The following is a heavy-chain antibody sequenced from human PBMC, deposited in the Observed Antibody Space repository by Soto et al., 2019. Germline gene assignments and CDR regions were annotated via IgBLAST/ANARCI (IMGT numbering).Heavy chain of an antibody. J-gene: IGHJ4*02. V-gene: IGHV1-2*02. Sequence: QVQLVQSGAEVEEPGASVKVSCKASGYNFNDYFMRWMRQAPGQGLEWMGWIRPKSGETKYEQKFQGRVTMTSDTSISTAYMQLTMVTSDDTAVYFCAAETGADTFDYWGQGTLVTVST. CDR2: IRPKSGET. CDR1: GYNFNDYF. CDR3: AAETGADTFDY. D-gene: IGHD1-1*01.